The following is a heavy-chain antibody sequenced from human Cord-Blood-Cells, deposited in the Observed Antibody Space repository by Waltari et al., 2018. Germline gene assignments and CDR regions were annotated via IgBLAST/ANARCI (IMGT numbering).Heavy chain of an antibody. J-gene: IGHJ4*02. Sequence: QVQLQQWGAGLLKPSETLSLTCAVYGGSFSGYYWSWIRQPPGKGLEWIGEINHSGSTNYNPSLKSRVTISVDTSKNQFSLKLSSVTAADTAVYYCARGEGYCSSTSCYYFDYRGQGTLVTVSS. D-gene: IGHD2-2*01. CDR3: ARGEGYCSSTSCYYFDY. CDR2: INHSGST. V-gene: IGHV4-34*01. CDR1: GGSFSGYY.